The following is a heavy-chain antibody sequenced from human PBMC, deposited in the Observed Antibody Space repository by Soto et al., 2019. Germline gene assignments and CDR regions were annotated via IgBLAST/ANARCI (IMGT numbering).Heavy chain of an antibody. V-gene: IGHV4-34*01. CDR1: GGSFSGYY. CDR2: INHSGST. D-gene: IGHD6-13*01. Sequence: SETLSLTCAVYGGSFSGYYWSWIRQPPGKGLEWIGEINHSGSTNYNPSLKSRVTISVDTSKNQFSLKLSSVTAADTAVYYCARGPAADNWFDPWGQGTLVPVSS. J-gene: IGHJ5*02. CDR3: ARGPAADNWFDP.